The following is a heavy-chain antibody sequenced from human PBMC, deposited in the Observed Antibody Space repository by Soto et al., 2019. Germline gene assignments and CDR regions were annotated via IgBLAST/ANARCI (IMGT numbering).Heavy chain of an antibody. V-gene: IGHV3-30*04. CDR2: ISDDGTPK. CDR3: ARPPALTVAGSHFDY. CDR1: GFTFNNYA. D-gene: IGHD6-19*01. J-gene: IGHJ4*02. Sequence: QVQLVESGGGVVQPGRSLRLSCAASGFTFNNYAMHWVRQAPGKGLQWVAVISDDGTPKYYVDSVKGRFTISRDNSKNTLYLQMNSLRAEDTAVYYCARPPALTVAGSHFDYWGQGTLVTVSS.